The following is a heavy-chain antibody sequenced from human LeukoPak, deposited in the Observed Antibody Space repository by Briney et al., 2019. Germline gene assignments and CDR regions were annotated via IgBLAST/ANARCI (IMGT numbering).Heavy chain of an antibody. J-gene: IGHJ4*02. CDR1: GGSFSGSY. Sequence: PSETLSLTCAVYGGSFSGSYWSWIRQPPGKGLEWLGEINHSGSTNYNPALNNQVTVSVNTSMNQFTLNLSSVSAAHTAVYYCARGRVGYCGGDGYPYYFDYWGQGTLITVSS. D-gene: IGHD2-21*02. V-gene: IGHV4-34*01. CDR2: INHSGST. CDR3: ARGRVGYCGGDGYPYYFDY.